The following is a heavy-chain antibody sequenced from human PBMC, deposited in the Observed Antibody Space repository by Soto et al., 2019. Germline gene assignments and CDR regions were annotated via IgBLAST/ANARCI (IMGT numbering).Heavy chain of an antibody. CDR3: AKDRDTAMAPFDY. D-gene: IGHD5-18*01. V-gene: IGHV3-23*01. Sequence: GGSLRLTCAASGFPFSSYNMSWVRQAPGKGLEWVSAISGSGGSTYYADSVKGRFTISRDNSKNTLYLQMNSLRAEDTAVYYCAKDRDTAMAPFDYWGQGTLVTVSS. J-gene: IGHJ4*02. CDR2: ISGSGGST. CDR1: GFPFSSYN.